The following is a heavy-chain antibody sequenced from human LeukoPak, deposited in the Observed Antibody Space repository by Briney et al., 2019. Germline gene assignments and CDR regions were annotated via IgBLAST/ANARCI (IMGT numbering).Heavy chain of an antibody. D-gene: IGHD3-22*01. CDR1: GDSVSSDSAA. CDR3: ARGSSYYDSSGYPFDY. CDR2: TYYRSKWYN. J-gene: IGHJ4*02. V-gene: IGHV6-1*01. Sequence: SQTLSLTCAISGDSVSSDSAAWNWIRQSPSRGLEWLGRTYYRSKWYNDYAVSVKSRITINPDTSKNQFSLQLNSVTPEDTAVYYCARGSSYYDSSGYPFDYWGQGTLVTVSS.